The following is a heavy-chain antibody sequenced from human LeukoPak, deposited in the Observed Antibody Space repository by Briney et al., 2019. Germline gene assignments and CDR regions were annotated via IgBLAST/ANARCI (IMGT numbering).Heavy chain of an antibody. D-gene: IGHD3-10*01. CDR2: VNHRGTI. Sequence: SATLSLTCGVSGGSFTDNFWGWIRQTPGKGLEWIGEVNHRGTINFNPSLKSRVAISVDTSKNQFSLKLSSVTAADTAMYYCARLHLWPENWFDSWGPGTLVTVTS. V-gene: IGHV4-34*01. J-gene: IGHJ5*01. CDR1: GGSFTDNF. CDR3: ARLHLWPENWFDS.